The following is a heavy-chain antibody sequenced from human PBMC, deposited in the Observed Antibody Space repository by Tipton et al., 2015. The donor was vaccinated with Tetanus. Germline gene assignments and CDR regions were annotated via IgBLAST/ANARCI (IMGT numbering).Heavy chain of an antibody. D-gene: IGHD6-19*01. Sequence: TLSLTCTVSGGSISSYYWSWIRQPPGKGLEWIGYIYYSGSTNYNPSLKSRVTTSVDTSKNQFSLKLSSVTAADTAVYYCARDSQVASGWGGAFDIWGQGTMVTVSS. CDR3: ARDSQVASGWGGAFDI. CDR1: GGSISSYY. V-gene: IGHV4-59*01. J-gene: IGHJ3*02. CDR2: IYYSGST.